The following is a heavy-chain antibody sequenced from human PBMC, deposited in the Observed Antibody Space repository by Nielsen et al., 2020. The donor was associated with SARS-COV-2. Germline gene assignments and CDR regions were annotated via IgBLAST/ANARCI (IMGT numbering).Heavy chain of an antibody. D-gene: IGHD3-10*01. Sequence: WIRQPPGKGLEWIGYTYYSGSTNYNPSLKSRVTISVDTSKNQFSLKLSSVTAADTAVYYCARDGGDYYGSGSYLFDAFDIWGQGTMVTVSS. V-gene: IGHV4-59*12. CDR2: TYYSGST. CDR3: ARDGGDYYGSGSYLFDAFDI. J-gene: IGHJ3*02.